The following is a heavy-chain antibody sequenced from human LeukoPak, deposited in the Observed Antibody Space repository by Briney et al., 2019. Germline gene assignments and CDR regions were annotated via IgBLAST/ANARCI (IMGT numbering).Heavy chain of an antibody. CDR3: ARARAVVVPAATYYFNY. CDR2: ISSSSSNI. Sequence: GGSLRLSCAASGFTFSSYSMNWVRQAPGKGLEWVSYISSSSSNIYYADSVKGRCTISRDNAKNSLYLQMNSLRAEDTAVYYCARARAVVVPAATYYFNYWGRGTLVTVSS. J-gene: IGHJ4*02. D-gene: IGHD2-2*01. V-gene: IGHV3-48*01. CDR1: GFTFSSYS.